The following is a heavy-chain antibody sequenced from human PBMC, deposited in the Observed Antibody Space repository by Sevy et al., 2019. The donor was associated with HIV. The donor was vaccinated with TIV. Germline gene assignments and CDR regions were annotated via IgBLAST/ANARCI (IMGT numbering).Heavy chain of an antibody. Sequence: GGSLRLSCAASGFIFSTYCIHWVRQAPGKGLEWVAVISFDGSDKYYADSVRGRFTISRDNSKNTLYLQMISLRVESTAIYYCAKMQGGSYNYYGMDVWGQGTTVTVSS. J-gene: IGHJ6*02. CDR3: AKMQGGSYNYYGMDV. CDR2: ISFDGSDK. D-gene: IGHD1-26*01. V-gene: IGHV3-30*18. CDR1: GFIFSTYC.